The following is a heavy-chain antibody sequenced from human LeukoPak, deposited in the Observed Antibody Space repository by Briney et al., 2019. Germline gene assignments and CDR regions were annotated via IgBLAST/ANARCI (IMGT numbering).Heavy chain of an antibody. D-gene: IGHD5-18*01. Sequence: GGSLRLSCAASGFTFSNYALSWVRQAPGKGLEWVSAISGSGFSTNYADSVKGRFTISRDNSKNTLFLQMNSLRAEASAVYYCAKAVGYSYGSVVGVFDLWGQGTMVTVSS. J-gene: IGHJ3*01. CDR3: AKAVGYSYGSVVGVFDL. CDR1: GFTFSNYA. V-gene: IGHV3-23*01. CDR2: ISGSGFST.